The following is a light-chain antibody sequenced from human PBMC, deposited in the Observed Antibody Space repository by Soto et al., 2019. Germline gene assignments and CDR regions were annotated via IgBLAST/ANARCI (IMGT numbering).Light chain of an antibody. J-gene: IGKJ5*01. CDR1: QSVSST. CDR3: QQYNNWPIT. Sequence: EIVMTQSPASLSVSAGERGTLSCRASQSVSSTLAWYQQIPGQAPRLLIYGASTTATGIPARFSGSGSGTEFTLTISSLQSEDFAFYYCQQYNNWPITFGQGTRLEIK. CDR2: GAS. V-gene: IGKV3-15*01.